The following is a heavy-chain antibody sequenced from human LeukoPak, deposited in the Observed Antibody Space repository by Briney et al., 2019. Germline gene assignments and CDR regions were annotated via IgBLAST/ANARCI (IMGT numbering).Heavy chain of an antibody. Sequence: SETLSLTCAVYGGSFSAYYWSWIRQPPGKGLEWIGEINHSGATNCNPSLKSRVTISVDTSKNQFSLKLSSVTAADTAVYYCASGRRYDILTGRDFYFDLWGRGTLVTVSS. CDR2: INHSGAT. J-gene: IGHJ2*01. V-gene: IGHV4-34*01. CDR1: GGSFSAYY. D-gene: IGHD3-9*01. CDR3: ASGRRYDILTGRDFYFDL.